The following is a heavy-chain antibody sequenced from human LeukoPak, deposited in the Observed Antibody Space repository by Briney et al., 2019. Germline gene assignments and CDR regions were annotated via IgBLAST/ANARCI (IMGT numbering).Heavy chain of an antibody. V-gene: IGHV4-59*01. Sequence: SETLSLTCTVSGDSINNNYWSWIRQPPGKGLEWIGYIYDSGSTNYNPSLKSRVTISADTSKNQFSLKLSSVTAADTAVYYCARETSQKGAHYMDVWGKGTTVTISS. CDR3: ARETSQKGAHYMDV. J-gene: IGHJ6*03. CDR1: GDSINNNY. CDR2: IYDSGST. D-gene: IGHD3-16*01.